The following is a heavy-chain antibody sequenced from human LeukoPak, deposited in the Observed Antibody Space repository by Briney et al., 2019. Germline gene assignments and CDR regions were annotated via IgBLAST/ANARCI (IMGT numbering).Heavy chain of an antibody. CDR2: INAGNGNT. J-gene: IGHJ5*02. CDR1: GYTFTSYA. D-gene: IGHD3-9*01. Sequence: ASAKVSCKASGYTFTSYAMHWVRQAPGQRLEWMGWINAGNGNTKYSQKFQGRVTITRDTSASTAYMELSSLRSEDTAVYYCARKALRYFDWSNWFDPWGQGTLVTVSS. CDR3: ARKALRYFDWSNWFDP. V-gene: IGHV1-3*01.